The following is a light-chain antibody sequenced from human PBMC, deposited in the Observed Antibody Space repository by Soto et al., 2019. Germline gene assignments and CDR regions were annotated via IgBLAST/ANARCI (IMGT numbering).Light chain of an antibody. CDR1: QSVSSN. V-gene: IGKV3-15*01. J-gene: IGKJ1*01. CDR3: QQYNNWPPGT. CDR2: GAP. Sequence: EIVMTQSPATLSVSPGERATLSCRASQSVSSNLAWYQQKPGQAPRLLIYGAPTRATGIPARFSGSGSGTECTLTISSLQSEDFAVYYCQQYNNWPPGTFGQGTKVESK.